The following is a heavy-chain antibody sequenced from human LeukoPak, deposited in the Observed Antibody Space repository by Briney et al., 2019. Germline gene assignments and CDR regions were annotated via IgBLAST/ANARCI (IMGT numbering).Heavy chain of an antibody. Sequence: ASVKVSCKASGGTFNSYAISWVRQAPGQGLEWMGGIIPIFGTANYAQKFQGGVTITTDESASTAYMELSSLRSEDTAVYYCARASDSSGYYSGGGGYFDYWGQGTLVTVSS. CDR2: IIPIFGTA. V-gene: IGHV1-69*05. J-gene: IGHJ4*02. D-gene: IGHD3-22*01. CDR1: GGTFNSYA. CDR3: ARASDSSGYYSGGGGYFDY.